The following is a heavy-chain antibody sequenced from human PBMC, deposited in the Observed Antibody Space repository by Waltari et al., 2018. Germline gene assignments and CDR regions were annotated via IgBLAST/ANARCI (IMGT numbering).Heavy chain of an antibody. D-gene: IGHD2-2*01. V-gene: IGHV1-2*06. CDR1: GYTFTGYY. CDR3: ARDLYCSSTSCPPYYFDY. CDR2: INPNSGGT. J-gene: IGHJ4*02. Sequence: QVQLVQSGAEVKKPGASVKVSCKASGYTFTGYYMPWVRQAPGQGLEWMGRINPNSGGTNYAQKFQGRVTMTRDTSISTAYMELSRLRSDDTAVYYCARDLYCSSTSCPPYYFDYWGQGTLVTVSS.